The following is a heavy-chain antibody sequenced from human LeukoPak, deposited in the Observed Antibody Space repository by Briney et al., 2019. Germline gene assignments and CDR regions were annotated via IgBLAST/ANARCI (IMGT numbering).Heavy chain of an antibody. D-gene: IGHD3-10*01. CDR1: GGSISSYY. J-gene: IGHJ4*02. CDR3: ARGSGSGSPLDFDY. CDR2: IYYSGST. Sequence: SETLSLTCTVSGGSISSYYWSWIRQPPGKGLEWIGYIYYSGSTNYNPSLKSRVTISVDTSKNQFSLKLSSVTAADTAVYYCARGSGSGSPLDFDYWGQGTLVTVSS. V-gene: IGHV4-59*01.